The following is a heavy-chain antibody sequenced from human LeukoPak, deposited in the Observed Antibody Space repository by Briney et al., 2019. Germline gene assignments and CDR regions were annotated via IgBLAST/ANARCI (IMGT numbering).Heavy chain of an antibody. CDR1: GYTFTGYY. V-gene: IGHV1-2*02. CDR2: INPNSGGT. D-gene: IGHD3-22*01. CDR3: AREPDQDYYYDSSGYVDY. Sequence: ASVNVSCKASGYTFTGYYMHWVRQAPGQGLEWMGWINPNSGGTNYAQKFQGRVTMTRDTSISTAYMELSRLRSDDTAVYYCAREPDQDYYYDSSGYVDYWGQGTLVTVSS. J-gene: IGHJ4*02.